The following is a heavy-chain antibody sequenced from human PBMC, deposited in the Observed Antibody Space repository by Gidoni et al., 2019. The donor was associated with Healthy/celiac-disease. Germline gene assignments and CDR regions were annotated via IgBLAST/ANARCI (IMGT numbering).Heavy chain of an antibody. D-gene: IGHD3-3*01. CDR2: ISGSGGST. CDR1: GFTFSSYA. CDR3: AEGTIFGGPPGGY. V-gene: IGHV3-23*01. Sequence: EVQLLESGGGLVQPGGSLRLSCTASGFTFSSYAMSWVRQAPGKGLEWVSAISGSGGSTYYADSVKGRFTISRDNSKNTLYLQMNSLRAEDTAVYYCAEGTIFGGPPGGYWGQGTLVTVSS. J-gene: IGHJ4*02.